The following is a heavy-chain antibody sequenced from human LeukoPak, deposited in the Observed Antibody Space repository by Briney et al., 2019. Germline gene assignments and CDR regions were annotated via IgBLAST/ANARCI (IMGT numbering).Heavy chain of an antibody. Sequence: GGSLRLSCAASGFTFSSYGMHWVRQAPGKGLEWVAVIWYDGSNKYYADSVKGRFTISRDNSKNTLYLQMNSLRAEDTAVYYCARDWDSGGYYDSSGYDYWGQGTLVTVSS. CDR2: IWYDGSNK. D-gene: IGHD3-22*01. J-gene: IGHJ4*02. V-gene: IGHV3-33*01. CDR1: GFTFSSYG. CDR3: ARDWDSGGYYDSSGYDY.